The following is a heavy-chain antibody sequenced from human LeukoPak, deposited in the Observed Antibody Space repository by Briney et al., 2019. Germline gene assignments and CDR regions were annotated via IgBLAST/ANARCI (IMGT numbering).Heavy chain of an antibody. J-gene: IGHJ4*02. Sequence: ASVKVSCKASGYTFTSYAMNWVRQAPGQGLEWMGWMNPNSGNTGYAQKFQGRVTMTRNTSISTAYMELSSLRSEDTAVYYCARGGQDGYNYRGPLGYWGQGTLVTVSS. D-gene: IGHD5-24*01. CDR2: MNPNSGNT. V-gene: IGHV1-8*02. CDR3: ARGGQDGYNYRGPLGY. CDR1: GYTFTSYA.